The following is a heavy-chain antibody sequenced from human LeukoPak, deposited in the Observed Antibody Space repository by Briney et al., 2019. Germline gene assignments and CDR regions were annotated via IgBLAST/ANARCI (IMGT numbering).Heavy chain of an antibody. CDR2: INHSGST. V-gene: IGHV4-34*01. CDR3: AREREWQWLGGCFGY. J-gene: IGHJ4*02. CDR1: GGSFSGYY. Sequence: SETLSLTCAVYGGSFSGYYWSWIRQPPGEGLGWVGEINHSGSTNYNPSLKSRVTISVDTSRDQFSLQLNSVTPEDTAVYYCAREREWQWLGGCFGYWGQGTLVTVSS. D-gene: IGHD6-19*01.